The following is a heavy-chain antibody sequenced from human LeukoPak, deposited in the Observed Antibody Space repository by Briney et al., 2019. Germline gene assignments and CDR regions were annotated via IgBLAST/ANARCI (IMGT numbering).Heavy chain of an antibody. CDR1: GYSISSGYY. Sequence: PSETLSLTCTVSGYSISSGYYWGWIRQPAGKGLEWIGRIYTSGTTNYNPSLKSRVTISVDTSKNQFSLKLSSVTAADTAVYYCARDIYASGESSRFDPWGQGTLVTVSS. D-gene: IGHD3-10*01. CDR2: IYTSGTT. J-gene: IGHJ5*02. V-gene: IGHV4-61*02. CDR3: ARDIYASGESSRFDP.